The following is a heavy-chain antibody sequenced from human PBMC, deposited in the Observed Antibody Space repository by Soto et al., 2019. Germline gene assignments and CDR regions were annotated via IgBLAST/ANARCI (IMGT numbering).Heavy chain of an antibody. Sequence: SETLSLTCTVSGGSISSYYWSWIRQHPGKGLEWIGYIYYSGSTYYNPSLKSRVTMSVDTSKNQFSLNLSFVTAADTAVYYCATMGTPATGLYYFDYWGQGTLVTVSS. D-gene: IGHD1-7*01. CDR2: IYYSGST. V-gene: IGHV4-59*04. CDR1: GGSISSYY. CDR3: ATMGTPATGLYYFDY. J-gene: IGHJ4*02.